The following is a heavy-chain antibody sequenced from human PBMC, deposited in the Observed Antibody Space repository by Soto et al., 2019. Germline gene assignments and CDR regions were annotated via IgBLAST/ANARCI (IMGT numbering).Heavy chain of an antibody. Sequence: SETLSLTCTVSGGSISSGGYYWSWIRQHPGKGLEWIGYIYYSGSTYYNPSLKSRVTISVDTSKNQFSLKLSSVTAADTAVYYCARDVAVAGTRHFFDYWGQGTLVTVSS. CDR2: IYYSGST. CDR3: ARDVAVAGTRHFFDY. D-gene: IGHD6-19*01. CDR1: GGSISSGGYY. J-gene: IGHJ4*02. V-gene: IGHV4-31*03.